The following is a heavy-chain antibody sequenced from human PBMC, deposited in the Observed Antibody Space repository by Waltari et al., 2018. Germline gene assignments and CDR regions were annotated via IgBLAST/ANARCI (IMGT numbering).Heavy chain of an antibody. V-gene: IGHV3-30*18. CDR3: AKGPGRYMDRYMDV. J-gene: IGHJ6*03. CDR1: GFIFSTYG. D-gene: IGHD1-1*01. Sequence: QVQLVVSGGGVVQPGKSLRLSCAASGFIFSTYGMHWVRQAPGQGLDWLALISYDGSVKYYEDSVKGRLPISRDNSNNTLFLQMNSLRAEDTAVYYCAKGPGRYMDRYMDVWGKGTTVTVSS. CDR2: ISYDGSVK.